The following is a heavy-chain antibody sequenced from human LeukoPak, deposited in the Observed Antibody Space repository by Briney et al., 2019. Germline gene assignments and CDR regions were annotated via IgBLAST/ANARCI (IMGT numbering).Heavy chain of an antibody. CDR2: TYYLSQWYH. CDR1: GDSVSTDISA. D-gene: IGHD2-15*01. Sequence: SQTLSLTCAISGDSVSTDISAWNWVRQSPSRGLEWLGRTYYLSQWYHEYAVSVKSRITINSDTSKNQFSLQLNSVTPEDTAVYYCAREVASTFDYWGQGTLVTVSS. J-gene: IGHJ4*02. CDR3: AREVASTFDY. V-gene: IGHV6-1*01.